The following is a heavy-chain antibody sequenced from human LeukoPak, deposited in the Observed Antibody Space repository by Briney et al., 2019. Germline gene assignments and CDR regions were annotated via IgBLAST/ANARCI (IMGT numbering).Heavy chain of an antibody. CDR2: IYYSGST. CDR3: ASFDFWSGYYRDY. J-gene: IGHJ4*02. V-gene: IGHV4-59*01. D-gene: IGHD3-3*01. CDR1: GGSISSYY. Sequence: SETLSLTCTVSGGSISSYYWSWIRQPPGKGLEWIGYIYYSGSTNYDPSLKSRVTISVDTSKNQFSLKLSSVTAADTAVYYCASFDFWSGYYRDYWGQGTLVTVSS.